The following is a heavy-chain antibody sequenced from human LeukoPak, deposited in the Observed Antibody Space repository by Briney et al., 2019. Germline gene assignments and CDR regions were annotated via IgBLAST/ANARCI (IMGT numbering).Heavy chain of an antibody. V-gene: IGHV4-59*08. CDR2: IYYSGST. J-gene: IGHJ6*02. CDR3: ARLSVLYYDILTGRNDYYYGMDV. CDR1: GGSISSYY. Sequence: SETLSLTCTVSGGSISSYYWSWIRQPPGKGLEWIGYIYYSGSTNYNPSLKSRVTISVDTSKNQFPLKLSSVTAADTAVYYCARLSVLYYDILTGRNDYYYGMDVWGQGTTVTVSS. D-gene: IGHD3-9*01.